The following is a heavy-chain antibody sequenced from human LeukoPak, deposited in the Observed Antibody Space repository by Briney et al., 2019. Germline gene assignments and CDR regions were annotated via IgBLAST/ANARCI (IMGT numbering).Heavy chain of an antibody. CDR1: QYTFTNYW. Sequence: GESLKISCKGSQYTFTNYWIAWVRQMPGKGLEWMGIIYPGDSDTIYNPSFQGQVTISADKSISTAYLQWKSLKASDTAMYYCARRHKRGAYSYGVDYWGQGTLVTVSS. V-gene: IGHV5-51*01. D-gene: IGHD5-18*01. CDR2: IYPGDSDT. CDR3: ARRHKRGAYSYGVDY. J-gene: IGHJ4*02.